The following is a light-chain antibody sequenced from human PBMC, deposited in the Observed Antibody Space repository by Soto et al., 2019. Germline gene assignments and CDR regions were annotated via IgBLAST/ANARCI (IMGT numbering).Light chain of an antibody. V-gene: IGLV1-40*01. Sequence: VLTQPPSVSGAPGQRVTISCTGSSSNIGAGYDVHWYQQLPGTAPKLLIYGNSNRPSGVPDRFPGSKSGTSASLAITGLQAEDEADYYCQSYDSSLSGYVFGTGTKVTVL. J-gene: IGLJ1*01. CDR1: SSNIGAGYD. CDR3: QSYDSSLSGYV. CDR2: GNS.